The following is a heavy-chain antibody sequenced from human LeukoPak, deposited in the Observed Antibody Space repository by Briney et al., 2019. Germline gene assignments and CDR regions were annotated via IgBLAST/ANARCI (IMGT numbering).Heavy chain of an antibody. CDR1: GFTFTSYA. V-gene: IGHV3-23*01. CDR3: AKRSSSAWYGAFDF. J-gene: IGHJ3*01. Sequence: GGSLRLSCAASGFTFTSYAMSWVRQAPGKGLDWLSAISASGGDTYYGDSVKGRFTISRDYSRHTLYLEMNSLRAEDTAVYYCAKRSSSAWYGAFDFWGQGTMVTVSS. D-gene: IGHD6-19*01. CDR2: ISASGGDT.